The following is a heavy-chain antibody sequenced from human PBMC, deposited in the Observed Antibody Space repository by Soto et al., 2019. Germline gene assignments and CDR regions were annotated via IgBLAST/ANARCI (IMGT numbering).Heavy chain of an antibody. V-gene: IGHV4-34*01. D-gene: IGHD2-15*01. J-gene: IGHJ4*02. Sequence: PSETLSLTCAVYGGSLSGYYWSRIRQPPGKGLEWIGEINHSGSTNYNPSLKSRVTISVDTSKNQFSLKLSSVTAADTAVYYCARLFVPNQSPYCSGGSCYSSDYWGQGTLVTVSS. CDR3: ARLFVPNQSPYCSGGSCYSSDY. CDR1: GGSLSGYY. CDR2: INHSGST.